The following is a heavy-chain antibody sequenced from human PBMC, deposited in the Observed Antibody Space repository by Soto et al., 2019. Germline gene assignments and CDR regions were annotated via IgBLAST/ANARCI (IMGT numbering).Heavy chain of an antibody. D-gene: IGHD6-19*01. V-gene: IGHV4-30-2*01. CDR2: IYRDGNT. J-gene: IGHJ3*02. CDR1: GDSISSGHYS. Sequence: QLQLQESGSGLVKPSQTLSLTCAVSGDSISSGHYSWSWIRQPPGKGLEWIGYIYRDGNTYYNLSLESRVTISVHRSQIHFSLTLSYVTAADTAVYFCARGYSSGWPDAFDIWGQGTMVTVSS. CDR3: ARGYSSGWPDAFDI.